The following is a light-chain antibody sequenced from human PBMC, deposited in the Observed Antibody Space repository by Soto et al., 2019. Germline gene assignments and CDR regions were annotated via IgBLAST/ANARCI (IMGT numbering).Light chain of an antibody. Sequence: QAVVTQEPSFSVSPGGTVTLTCGLSSGSVSTSNFPSWYQQTPGQAPRTLIYSTNTRSSGVPDRFSGSILGNKAALTITGAQEDDESDYYCVLYLGSGISVFGGGTKLTVL. J-gene: IGLJ2*01. CDR3: VLYLGSGISV. CDR1: SGSVSTSNF. V-gene: IGLV8-61*01. CDR2: STN.